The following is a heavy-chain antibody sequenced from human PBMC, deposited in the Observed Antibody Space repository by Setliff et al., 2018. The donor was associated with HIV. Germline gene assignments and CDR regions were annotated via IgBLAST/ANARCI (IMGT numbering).Heavy chain of an antibody. CDR2: IKQDGSEK. J-gene: IGHJ6*02. Sequence: GESLKISCVASGFTFSSYWMSWVRQAPGKGLEWVANIKQDGSEKYYVDSVKGRFTISRDNAKNSLYLQMNSLRAEDTAVYYCARGGVRGNYYYYGMDVWGQGTTVTVSS. CDR3: ARGGVRGNYYYYGMDV. D-gene: IGHD3-10*01. CDR1: GFTFSSYW. V-gene: IGHV3-7*04.